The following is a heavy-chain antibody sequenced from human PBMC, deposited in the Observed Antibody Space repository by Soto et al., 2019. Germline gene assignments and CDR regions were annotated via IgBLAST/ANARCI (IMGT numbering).Heavy chain of an antibody. D-gene: IGHD6-13*01. CDR1: VFTFISYA. V-gene: IGHV3-30-3*01. CDR3: ARDSSSSWYYFDY. CDR2: ISYDGSNK. J-gene: IGHJ4*02. Sequence: PGWSLRLSCASSVFTFISYAMHWVRQAPGKGLEWVAVISYDGSNKYYADSVKGRFTISRDNSKNTLYLQMNSLRAEDTAVYYCARDSSSSWYYFDYWGQGTLVTVSS.